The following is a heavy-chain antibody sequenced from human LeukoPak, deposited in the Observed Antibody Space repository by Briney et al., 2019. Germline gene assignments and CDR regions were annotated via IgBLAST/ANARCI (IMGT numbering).Heavy chain of an antibody. Sequence: GGSLRLSCAASGFTFSSYAMSWVRQAPGKGLEWVSLISFSGDSIYYADSVRGRFTISRDNSKDTLYLQMNSLRAEDTAIYYCARDIQLSTWGLGTMVTVSS. D-gene: IGHD5-24*01. J-gene: IGHJ3*01. V-gene: IGHV3-23*01. CDR3: ARDIQLST. CDR2: ISFSGDSI. CDR1: GFTFSSYA.